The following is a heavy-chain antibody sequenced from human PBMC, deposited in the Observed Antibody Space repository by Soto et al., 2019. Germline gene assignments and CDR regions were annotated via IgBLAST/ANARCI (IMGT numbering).Heavy chain of an antibody. CDR1: GYSFTSYW. J-gene: IGHJ3*02. Sequence: EVQLVQSGAEVKKPGESLKISCKGSGYSFTSYWIGWVRQMPGKGLEWMGIIYPGDSDTRYSPSFQGQVTISADKSISTAYLQWSSLKASDTAMYYCARRSSGWYSPVDAFDIWGQGTMVTVSS. CDR2: IYPGDSDT. D-gene: IGHD6-19*01. V-gene: IGHV5-51*03. CDR3: ARRSSGWYSPVDAFDI.